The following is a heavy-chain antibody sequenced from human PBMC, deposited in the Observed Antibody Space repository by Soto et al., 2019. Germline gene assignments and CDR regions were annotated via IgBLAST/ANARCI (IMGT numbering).Heavy chain of an antibody. CDR1: GFTFSSYA. CDR2: ISYDGSNK. D-gene: IGHD6-19*01. V-gene: IGHV3-30*09. Sequence: QVQLVESGGGVVQPGRSLRLSCAASGFTFSSYAMHWVRQAPGKGLEWVAVISYDGSNKYYADSVKGRFAISRDNSKNTLYLQMNSLRAEDTAVYYCARGFTIAVAGLSPAFDIWGQGTMVTVSS. CDR3: ARGFTIAVAGLSPAFDI. J-gene: IGHJ3*02.